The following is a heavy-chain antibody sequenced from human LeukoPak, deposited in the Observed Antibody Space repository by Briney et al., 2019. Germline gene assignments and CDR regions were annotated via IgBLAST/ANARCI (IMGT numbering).Heavy chain of an antibody. Sequence: ASVKVPCKASGYTFTSYGISWVRQAPGQGLEWMGWISPYNGNTNYAQKFQGRVTMTTDTSTTTAYMELRSLKSDDTAIYYCARLTLKYYYDSSGAFDDWGQGTLGTVSS. CDR1: GYTFTSYG. CDR2: ISPYNGNT. D-gene: IGHD3-22*01. CDR3: ARLTLKYYYDSSGAFDD. J-gene: IGHJ4*02. V-gene: IGHV1-18*01.